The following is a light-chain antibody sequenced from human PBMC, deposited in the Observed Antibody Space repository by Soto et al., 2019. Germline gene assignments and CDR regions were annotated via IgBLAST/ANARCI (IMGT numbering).Light chain of an antibody. CDR1: QSISSW. CDR3: QQYGSSSPWT. CDR2: KAS. V-gene: IGKV1-5*03. Sequence: DIQMTQSPSTLSASVGDRVTITCRASQSISSWLAWYQQKPGRAPKLLIYKASSFETGAPSRFSGSGSWTEFTLIISSLQPDDFASYYCQQYGSSSPWTFGQGTKVEIK. J-gene: IGKJ1*01.